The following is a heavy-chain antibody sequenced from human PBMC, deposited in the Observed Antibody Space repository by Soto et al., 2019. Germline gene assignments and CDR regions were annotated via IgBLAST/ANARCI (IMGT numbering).Heavy chain of an antibody. CDR2: ISAYNGNT. V-gene: IGHV1-18*01. CDR3: ARDRLRGYDSSGFYS. Sequence: ASVKVSCKASGYTFINYGISWVRQAPGQGLEWMGWISAYNGNTNYAQKFEDRVTMTTATSTNTVFLELRSLKSDDTAIYYCARDRLRGYDSSGFYSWGQGTMVTVSS. J-gene: IGHJ4*02. CDR1: GYTFINYG. D-gene: IGHD3-22*01.